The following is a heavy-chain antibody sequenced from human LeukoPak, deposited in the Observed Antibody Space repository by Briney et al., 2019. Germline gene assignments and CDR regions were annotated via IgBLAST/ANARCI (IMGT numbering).Heavy chain of an antibody. V-gene: IGHV3-NL1*01. J-gene: IGHJ4*02. CDR2: IYSGGST. Sequence: PGGSLRLSCAASGFTLSSYGMHWVRQAPGKGLVWVSVIYSGGSTYYADSVKGRFTISRDNSKNTLYLQMNSLRAEDTAVYYCASTYYYDSSLHWGQGTLVTVSS. CDR1: GFTLSSYG. CDR3: ASTYYYDSSLH. D-gene: IGHD3-22*01.